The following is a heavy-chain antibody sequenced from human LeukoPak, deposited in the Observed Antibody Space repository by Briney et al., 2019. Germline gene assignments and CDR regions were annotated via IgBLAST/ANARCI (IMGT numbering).Heavy chain of an antibody. CDR3: ARGRITMVRGVTVLDY. V-gene: IGHV4-59*12. Sequence: SETLSLTCTVSGGSISSYYWSWIRQPPGKGLEWIGYIYYSGSTNYNPSPKSRVTISVDTSKNQFSLKLSSVTAADTAVYYCARGRITMVRGVTVLDYWGQGTLVTVSS. J-gene: IGHJ4*02. CDR1: GGSISSYY. CDR2: IYYSGST. D-gene: IGHD3-10*01.